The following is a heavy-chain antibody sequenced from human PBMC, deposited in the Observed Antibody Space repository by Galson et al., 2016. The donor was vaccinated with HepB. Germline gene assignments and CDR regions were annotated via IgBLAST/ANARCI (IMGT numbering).Heavy chain of an antibody. CDR3: ARDGRQKLALYYFDY. Sequence: PLRLSCAASGFTFTSYAMNWVRQAPGKGLEWVSAVSGSGVSTYYADSVKGRFTISRDNSKDTLYLQVNSLRAEDTAVYYCARDGRQKLALYYFDYWGQGSLVTVSS. D-gene: IGHD1-1*01. V-gene: IGHV3-23*01. CDR1: GFTFTSYA. J-gene: IGHJ4*02. CDR2: VSGSGVST.